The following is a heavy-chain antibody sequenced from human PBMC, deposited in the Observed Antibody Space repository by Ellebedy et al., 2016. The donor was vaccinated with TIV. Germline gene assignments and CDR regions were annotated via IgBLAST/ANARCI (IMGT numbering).Heavy chain of an antibody. D-gene: IGHD2-2*01. CDR1: GFTFSSYS. CDR3: ARDRYCSSNSCQHPYYYYYGMDV. CDR2: ISSSSSYI. J-gene: IGHJ6*02. V-gene: IGHV3-21*01. Sequence: GESLKISCAASGFTFSSYSMNWVRQAPGKGLEWVSSISSSSSYIYYADSVKGRFTISRDNAKNSLYLQMNSLRAEDTAVYYCARDRYCSSNSCQHPYYYYYGMDVWGQGTTVTVSS.